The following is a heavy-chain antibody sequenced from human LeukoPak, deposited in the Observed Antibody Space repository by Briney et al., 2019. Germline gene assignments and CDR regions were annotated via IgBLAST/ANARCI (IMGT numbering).Heavy chain of an antibody. CDR3: ARSPLYTTPLEPFFDY. CDR2: ISYTGTT. CDR1: GGSFSSADYY. V-gene: IGHV4-30-4*01. Sequence: SQTLSLTCTVSGGSFSSADYYWDWHRQPPGRGLEWIGYISYTGTTFYSPLLGSPVTFSIDTSNNQFSLNLKSVTAADTALFYCARSPLYTTPLEPFFDYWGQGTLVTVSS. J-gene: IGHJ4*02. D-gene: IGHD3-16*01.